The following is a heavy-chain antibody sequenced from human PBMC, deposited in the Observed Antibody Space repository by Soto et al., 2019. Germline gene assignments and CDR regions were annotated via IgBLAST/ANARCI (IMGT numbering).Heavy chain of an antibody. V-gene: IGHV1-69*13. D-gene: IGHD3-10*01. Sequence: SVKVSCKASGGTFSSYAISGVRQAPGQGLEWMGGIIPIFGTANYAQKFQGRVTITADESTSTAYMELSSLRSEDTAVYYCARETGAYYYGMDVWGQGTTVTVSS. CDR2: IIPIFGTA. J-gene: IGHJ6*02. CDR3: ARETGAYYYGMDV. CDR1: GGTFSSYA.